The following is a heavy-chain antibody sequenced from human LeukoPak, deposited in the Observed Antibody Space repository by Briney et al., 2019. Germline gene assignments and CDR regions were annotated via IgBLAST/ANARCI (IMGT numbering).Heavy chain of an antibody. Sequence: SQTLSLTCNVSGGSITKLEYYWSWIRQPAGKGLEWIARVDLGGRPIIKPALKSRVTISVDTSKNHSSLQLSSVTAADTAVYYCARGRPYYDFWSGSVDAFDIWGQGTMVTVSS. D-gene: IGHD3-3*01. CDR1: GGSITKLEYY. V-gene: IGHV4-61*02. J-gene: IGHJ3*02. CDR3: ARGRPYYDFWSGSVDAFDI. CDR2: VDLGGRP.